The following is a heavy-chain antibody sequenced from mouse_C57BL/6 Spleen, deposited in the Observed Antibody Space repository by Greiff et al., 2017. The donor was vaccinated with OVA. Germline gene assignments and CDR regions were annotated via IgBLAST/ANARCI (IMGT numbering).Heavy chain of an antibody. CDR3: ARGGTGRVDY. Sequence: QVQLQQPGAELVMPGASVKLSCKASGYTFTSYWMHWVKQRPGQGLEWIGEIDPSDSYTNYNQKFKGKSTLTVDKSASTAYMQLSSLTSEDSAVYYCARGGTGRVDYWGQGTTLTVSS. CDR1: GYTFTSYW. D-gene: IGHD4-1*01. CDR2: IDPSDSYT. V-gene: IGHV1-69*01. J-gene: IGHJ2*01.